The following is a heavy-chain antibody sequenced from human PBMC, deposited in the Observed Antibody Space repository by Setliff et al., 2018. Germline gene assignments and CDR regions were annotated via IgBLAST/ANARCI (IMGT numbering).Heavy chain of an antibody. V-gene: IGHV4-39*07. CDR1: GGPVTRTTTF. CDR2: TYDSGST. CDR3: ARRTEYYNFWSGYYDY. Sequence: PSETLSLTCTVSGGPVTRTTTFWGWVRQTPGKGLEWIGSTYDSGSTYYNPSLNSRVTISVDTSKNQFSLKLSSVTAADTAVYYCARRTEYYNFWSGYYDYWGQGTLVTVSS. D-gene: IGHD3-3*01. J-gene: IGHJ4*02.